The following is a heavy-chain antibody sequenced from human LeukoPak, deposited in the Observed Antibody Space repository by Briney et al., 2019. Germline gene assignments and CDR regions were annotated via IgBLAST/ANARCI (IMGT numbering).Heavy chain of an antibody. CDR1: GFTVSSNY. CDR2: IYSGGST. CDR3: AREAVTRNYFDY. D-gene: IGHD4-17*01. V-gene: IGHV3-53*01. J-gene: IGHJ4*02. Sequence: AGGSLRLSCAASGFTVSSNYMNWVRQAPGKGVEWVSVIYSGGSTYYADSVKGRFTISRDNSKNTLYLQMNSLRAEDTAVYYCAREAVTRNYFDYWGQGTLVTVSS.